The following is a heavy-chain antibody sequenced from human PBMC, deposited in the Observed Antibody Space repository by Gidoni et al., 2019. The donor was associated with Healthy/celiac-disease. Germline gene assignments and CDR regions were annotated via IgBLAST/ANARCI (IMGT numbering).Heavy chain of an antibody. V-gene: IGHV4-39*01. CDR2: IYYSGGT. Sequence: QLQLQESGPGRVKPSETLSLTCTVSGGSISSSSYYWGWIRQPPGKGLEWIGSIYYSGGTYYTPSLKSRVTISVDTSKNQFSLKLSSVTAADTAVYYCARQGGWIQLWLDYWGQGTLVTVSS. D-gene: IGHD5-18*01. CDR3: ARQGGWIQLWLDY. CDR1: GGSISSSSYY. J-gene: IGHJ4*02.